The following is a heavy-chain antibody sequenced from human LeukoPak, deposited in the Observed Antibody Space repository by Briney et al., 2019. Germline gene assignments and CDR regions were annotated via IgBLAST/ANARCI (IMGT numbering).Heavy chain of an antibody. CDR2: IIPILGIA. D-gene: IGHD6-19*01. CDR3: AKVRYSSGWSDY. V-gene: IGHV1-69*04. CDR1: GGTFSSYA. J-gene: IGHJ4*02. Sequence: GASVKVSCKASGGTFSSYAISWVRQAPGQGLEWMGRIIPILGIANYAQKFQGRVTITADKSTSTAYMELSSLRSEDTAVYYCAKVRYSSGWSDYWGQGTLVTVSS.